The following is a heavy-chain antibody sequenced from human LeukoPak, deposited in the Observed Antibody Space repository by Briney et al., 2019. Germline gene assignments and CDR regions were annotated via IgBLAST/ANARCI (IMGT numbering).Heavy chain of an antibody. CDR1: GVSISSYY. D-gene: IGHD1-26*01. Sequence: PSVTLSLTYTVSGVSISSYYWSWIRQSAGKGLEWIGRIYVSGTTNYNPSLESRVTMSVDTSKNQFSLKLTSVTAADTAVYYCAREWDGASVWFDPWGQGTLVTVSS. CDR2: IYVSGTT. V-gene: IGHV4-4*07. CDR3: AREWDGASVWFDP. J-gene: IGHJ5*02.